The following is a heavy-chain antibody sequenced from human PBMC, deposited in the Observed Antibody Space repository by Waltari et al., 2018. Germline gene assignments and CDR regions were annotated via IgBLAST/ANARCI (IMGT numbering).Heavy chain of an antibody. CDR1: GSSISRGYY. Sequence: QVQLQESGPGLVKPSETLSLTCAVSGSSISRGYYWGWIRQPPGKGLEWIGSIYHSGSTYYNPSLKSRVTISVDTSKNQFSLKLSSVTAADTAVYCCARLIWFRELYFDYWGQGTLVTVSS. D-gene: IGHD3-10*01. CDR3: ARLIWFRELYFDY. V-gene: IGHV4-38-2*01. J-gene: IGHJ4*02. CDR2: IYHSGST.